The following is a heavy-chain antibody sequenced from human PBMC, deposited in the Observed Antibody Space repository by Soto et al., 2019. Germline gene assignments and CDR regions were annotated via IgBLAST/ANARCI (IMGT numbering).Heavy chain of an antibody. D-gene: IGHD1-26*01. CDR2: ISSRSGHI. Sequence: EVQLVESGGGLVKPGGSLRLSCAASGFTFSIYSMNWVRQASGKGLEWVSSISSRSGHIYYADSLKGRFTISRDNAKNSLFLQMNSLRAEDTAVYYCARLKLNRYSGNYYMDAMDVWGQGTTVTVSS. J-gene: IGHJ6*02. CDR3: ARLKLNRYSGNYYMDAMDV. CDR1: GFTFSIYS. V-gene: IGHV3-21*01.